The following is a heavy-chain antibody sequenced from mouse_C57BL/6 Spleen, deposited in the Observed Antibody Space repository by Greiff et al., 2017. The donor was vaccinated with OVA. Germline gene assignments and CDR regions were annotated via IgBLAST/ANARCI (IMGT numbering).Heavy chain of an antibody. Sequence: VKLMESGAELVKPGASVKISCKASGYAFSSYWMNWVKQRPGKGLEWIGQIYPGDGDTNYNGKFKGKATLTADKSSSTAYMQLSSLTSEDSAVYFCAREYYGNYYAMDYWGQGTSVTVSS. D-gene: IGHD2-1*01. J-gene: IGHJ4*01. V-gene: IGHV1-80*01. CDR1: GYAFSSYW. CDR3: AREYYGNYYAMDY. CDR2: IYPGDGDT.